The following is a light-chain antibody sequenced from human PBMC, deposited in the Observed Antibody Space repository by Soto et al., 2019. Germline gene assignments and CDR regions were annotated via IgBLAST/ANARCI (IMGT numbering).Light chain of an antibody. CDR2: EVS. CDR1: TNDVGGYNY. CDR3: SSYTSSITPYV. Sequence: QSVLTQPASVSGSPGQSITISCTGTTNDVGGYNYVSWYQQHPGKAPKLLIFEVSNRPSGVSNRFSGSKSVITASLTISGLQAEDEADYYCSSYTSSITPYVFGTGTKVTVL. J-gene: IGLJ1*01. V-gene: IGLV2-14*01.